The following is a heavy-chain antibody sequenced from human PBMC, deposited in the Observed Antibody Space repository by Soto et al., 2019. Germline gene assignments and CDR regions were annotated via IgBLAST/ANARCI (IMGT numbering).Heavy chain of an antibody. J-gene: IGHJ4*02. CDR3: ARGSGYYYWDDY. Sequence: QVQLVQSGAEEKKPGASVKVSCKASGYTFTSYAMHWVRQAPGQRLEWMGWINAGNGNTKYSQKFQGRVTITRDTSASTAYMALSSLRSEDTAVYSCARGSGYYYWDDYWGQGTLVTVSS. CDR2: INAGNGNT. V-gene: IGHV1-3*05. CDR1: GYTFTSYA. D-gene: IGHD3-22*01.